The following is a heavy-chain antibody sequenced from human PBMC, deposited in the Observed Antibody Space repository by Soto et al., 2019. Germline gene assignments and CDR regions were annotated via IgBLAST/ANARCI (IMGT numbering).Heavy chain of an antibody. V-gene: IGHV1-3*05. CDR1: GYTFTSYA. J-gene: IGHJ4*02. CDR3: ARVSGWYFLDY. D-gene: IGHD6-19*01. CDR2: INAGNGNT. Sequence: QVQLVQSGAEEKKPGASVKVSCKASGYTFTSYAMHWVRQAPGQRLEWMGWINAGNGNTKFSQKFQGRVTITRDTSASTVYMELSSLRSEDTAVYYCARVSGWYFLDYWGQGTLVTVSS.